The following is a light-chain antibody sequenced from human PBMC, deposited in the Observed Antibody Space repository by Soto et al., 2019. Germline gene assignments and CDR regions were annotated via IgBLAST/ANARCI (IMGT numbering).Light chain of an antibody. V-gene: IGKV1-33*01. CDR2: DAS. CDR3: QQYDNLPP. CDR1: QDISNY. Sequence: DIQMTQSPSSLSASVGDRVTITCQASQDISNYLNWYQQKPGKAPMLLIYDASNLETGVPSRFSGSGSVTDFTFTINSLQPEDIATYYCQQYDNLPPFGGGTKVEIK. J-gene: IGKJ4*01.